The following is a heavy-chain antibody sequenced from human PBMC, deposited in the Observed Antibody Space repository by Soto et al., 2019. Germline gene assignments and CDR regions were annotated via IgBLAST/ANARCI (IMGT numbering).Heavy chain of an antibody. V-gene: IGHV3-23*01. J-gene: IGHJ4*02. CDR1: GFTFSSYA. Sequence: PGGSLRLSCAASGFTFSSYAMSWVRQAPGKGLEWVSAISGSGGSTYYADSVKGRFTISRDNSKNTLYLQMNSLRAEDTAVYCCAKVGSGSEHYFDYWGQGTLVTVSS. CDR2: ISGSGGST. CDR3: AKVGSGSEHYFDY. D-gene: IGHD1-26*01.